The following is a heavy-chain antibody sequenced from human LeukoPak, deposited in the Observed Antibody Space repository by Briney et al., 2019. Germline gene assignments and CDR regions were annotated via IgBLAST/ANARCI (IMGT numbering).Heavy chain of an antibody. J-gene: IGHJ6*04. CDR2: ISSSGSTI. CDR3: AELGITMIGGV. Sequence: GGSLRLSCEVSGFTFSNFEMNWVRQAPGKGLEWVSYISSSGSTIYYADSVKGRFTISRDNAKNSLYLQMNSLRAEDTAVYYCAELGITMIGGVWGKGTTVTISS. V-gene: IGHV3-48*03. CDR1: GFTFSNFE. D-gene: IGHD3-10*02.